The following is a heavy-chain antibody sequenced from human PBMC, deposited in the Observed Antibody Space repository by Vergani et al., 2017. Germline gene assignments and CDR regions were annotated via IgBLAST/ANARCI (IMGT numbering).Heavy chain of an antibody. D-gene: IGHD2-15*01. J-gene: IGHJ6*02. Sequence: EVQLVQSGAEVKKPGESLKISCKGSGYSFTSYWIGWVRQMPGKGLEWMGIIYPGDSDTNYSPSFQGHVTISADKSISTAYLQWSSLKASDTAMYYCAVXYCSGGSCHSRYYYGMDVWGQGTTVTVSS. CDR3: AVXYCSGGSCHSRYYYGMDV. CDR1: GYSFTSYW. CDR2: IYPGDSDT. V-gene: IGHV5-51*01.